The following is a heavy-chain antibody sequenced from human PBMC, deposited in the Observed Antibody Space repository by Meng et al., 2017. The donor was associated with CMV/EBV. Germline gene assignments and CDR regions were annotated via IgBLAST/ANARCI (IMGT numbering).Heavy chain of an antibody. Sequence: ASVKVSCKASGYTFTGYYMHWVRQAPGQGLEWMGWINPNSGGTNYAQKFQGRVTMTRDTSISTAYMELSRLRSDDTAVYYCARDLGAHDALDIWGQGTMVTVSS. CDR3: ARDLGAHDALDI. J-gene: IGHJ3*02. D-gene: IGHD3-16*01. V-gene: IGHV1-2*02. CDR2: INPNSGGT. CDR1: GYTFTGYY.